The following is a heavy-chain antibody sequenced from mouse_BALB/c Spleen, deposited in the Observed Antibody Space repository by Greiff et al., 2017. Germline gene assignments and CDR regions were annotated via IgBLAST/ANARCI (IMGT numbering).Heavy chain of an antibody. CDR3: ARGANIYDDYDDRAY. Sequence: QVQLKESGPDLVAPSQSLSITCTVSGFSLTSYGVHWVRQPPGKGLAWLVVIWSDGSTTYNSALKSRLSISKDNSKSQVFLKMNSLQTDDTAMYYCARGANIYDDYDDRAYGGQGTLVTVAA. CDR2: IWSDGST. V-gene: IGHV2-6-2*01. J-gene: IGHJ3*01. CDR1: GFSLTSYG. D-gene: IGHD2-4*01.